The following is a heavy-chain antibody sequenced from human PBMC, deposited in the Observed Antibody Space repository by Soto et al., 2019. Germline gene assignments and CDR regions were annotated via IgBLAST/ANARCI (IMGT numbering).Heavy chain of an antibody. D-gene: IGHD6-25*01. CDR2: IIPILGIA. CDR3: ARPNTLRGCGFLFDS. Sequence: QVQLVQSGAEVKKPGSSVKVSCKASGGTFSSYTISWVRQAPGQGLEWMGRIIPILGIANYARKFQGRVPIPADKSTVSAYMELSSLRSADTAVYYCARPNTLRGCGFLFDSWGQGTLVTVSS. V-gene: IGHV1-69*02. J-gene: IGHJ4*02. CDR1: GGTFSSYT.